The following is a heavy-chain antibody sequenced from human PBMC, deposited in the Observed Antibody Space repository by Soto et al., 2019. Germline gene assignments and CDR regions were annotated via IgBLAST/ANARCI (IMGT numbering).Heavy chain of an antibody. CDR2: INLNSGGP. CDR1: GHYFSGYY. J-gene: IGHJ4*02. D-gene: IGHD3-22*01. CDR3: ASAPPYYGISGYLEV. V-gene: IGHV1-2*02. Sequence: QVQLVESGAEVKKTGASVKVSCEAPGHYFSGYYMYWVRQAPGHGLEWMGWINLNSGGPNYAQKFQGRVTMTRDTSITTGYMELRGLTSDDTAVYYCASAPPYYGISGYLEVWGLGTLVTVSS.